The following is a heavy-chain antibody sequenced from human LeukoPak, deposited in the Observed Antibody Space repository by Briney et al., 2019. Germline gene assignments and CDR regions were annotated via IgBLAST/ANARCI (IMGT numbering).Heavy chain of an antibody. J-gene: IGHJ4*02. Sequence: GRSLRLSCAASGFTFDDYAMHWVRQAPGKGLEWVSGISWNSGSIGYADSVKGRFTISRDNAKNSLYLQMNSLRAEDTALYYCAKLAAAGNDFDYWGQGTLVTVSS. V-gene: IGHV3-9*01. D-gene: IGHD6-13*01. CDR3: AKLAAAGNDFDY. CDR1: GFTFDDYA. CDR2: ISWNSGSI.